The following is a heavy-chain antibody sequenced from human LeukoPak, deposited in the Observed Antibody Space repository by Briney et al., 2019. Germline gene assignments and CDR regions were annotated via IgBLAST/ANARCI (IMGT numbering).Heavy chain of an antibody. CDR3: ASQYYYDSLDY. Sequence: ASVKVSCKASGYTFTSYGISWVRQAPGQGLEWMGWISAYNGNTNYAQKLLGRVTMTTDTSTSTAYMELRSLRSDDTAVYYCASQYYYDSLDYWGQGTLVTVSS. CDR2: ISAYNGNT. D-gene: IGHD3-22*01. V-gene: IGHV1-18*01. J-gene: IGHJ4*02. CDR1: GYTFTSYG.